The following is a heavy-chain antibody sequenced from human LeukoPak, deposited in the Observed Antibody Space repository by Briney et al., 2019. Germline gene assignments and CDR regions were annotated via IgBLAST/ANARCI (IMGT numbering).Heavy chain of an antibody. CDR1: GGSISSGGYY. CDR2: IYYSGST. J-gene: IGHJ3*02. D-gene: IGHD3-22*01. V-gene: IGHV4-31*03. Sequence: PSETLSLTCTVSGGSISSGGYYWSWIRQHPGKGLEWIGYIYYSGSTRYNPSLESRVTISVDTSKNQFSLKLSSVTAADTAVYYCARHNYDSNGAFDIWGQGTMVTVSS. CDR3: ARHNYDSNGAFDI.